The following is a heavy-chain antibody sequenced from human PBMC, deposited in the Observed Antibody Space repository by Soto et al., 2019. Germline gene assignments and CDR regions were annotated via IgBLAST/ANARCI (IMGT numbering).Heavy chain of an antibody. Sequence: ASVKVSCKASGYTFTGYYMHWVRQAPGQGLEWMGWINPNSGGTNYAQKFQGWVTMTRDTSISTAYMELSRLRSDDTAVYYCARDLGYCTTTSCYAFDYRGRGTLVTVSS. CDR2: INPNSGGT. CDR1: GYTFTGYY. D-gene: IGHD2-2*01. J-gene: IGHJ4*02. V-gene: IGHV1-2*04. CDR3: ARDLGYCTTTSCYAFDY.